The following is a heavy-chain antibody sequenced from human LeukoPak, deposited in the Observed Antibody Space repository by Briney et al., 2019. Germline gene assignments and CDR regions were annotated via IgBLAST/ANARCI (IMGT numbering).Heavy chain of an antibody. D-gene: IGHD6-19*01. Sequence: SETLSLTCIVCGYAISSGYYWGWIRQPPGKGLEYIGSMYHSGSAYYNPSLKSRVTISVDTSKNQFSLKLSSVTAADTAVYYCARGREIAVAGNIDYWGQGTLVTASS. V-gene: IGHV4-38-2*02. CDR1: GYAISSGYY. J-gene: IGHJ4*02. CDR3: ARGREIAVAGNIDY. CDR2: MYHSGSA.